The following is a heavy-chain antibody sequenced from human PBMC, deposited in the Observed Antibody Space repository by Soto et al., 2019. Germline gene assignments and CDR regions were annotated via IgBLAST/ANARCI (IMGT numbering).Heavy chain of an antibody. J-gene: IGHJ6*02. CDR2: ISNNGYSI. Sequence: QVQLVESGGGLVKPGGSLRLSCAASGFTFTDYYMTWIRQAPGKGLEWVSYISNNGYSIYYADSVKGRFTISRDNAKNSLYLQMNSLRAEDTAVVYCARGRSNYYGMDVWGQGTTVTVSS. CDR1: GFTFTDYY. V-gene: IGHV3-11*01. CDR3: ARGRSNYYGMDV.